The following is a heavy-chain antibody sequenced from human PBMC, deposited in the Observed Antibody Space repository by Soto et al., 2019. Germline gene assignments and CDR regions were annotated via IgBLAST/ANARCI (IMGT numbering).Heavy chain of an antibody. CDR1: GFTFRTYS. D-gene: IGHD1-1*01. J-gene: IGHJ6*02. V-gene: IGHV3-21*01. CDR2: ISTSSSYI. CDR3: ARDREQIDDYYYYYGMDV. Sequence: SGGSLRLSCAASGFTFRTYSMNWVRQAPGKGLEWVSSISTSSSYIHYADSVKGRFTISRDNAKNSLYLQMNSLRAEDTAVYYCARDREQIDDYYYYYGMDVWGQGTTVTVSS.